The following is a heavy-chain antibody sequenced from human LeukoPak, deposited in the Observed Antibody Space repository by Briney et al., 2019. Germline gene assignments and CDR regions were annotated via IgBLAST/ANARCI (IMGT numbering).Heavy chain of an antibody. Sequence: GASVKVSCKASGYTFTSYGISWVRQAPGQGLEWMGWISAYNGNTNYAQKLQGRVTMTTDTSTSTAYMELRSLRSDDTAVYYCASAGQSPYYYYYYYMDVWGKGTTVTVSS. J-gene: IGHJ6*03. CDR3: ASAGQSPYYYYYYYMDV. V-gene: IGHV1-18*01. CDR1: GYTFTSYG. CDR2: ISAYNGNT.